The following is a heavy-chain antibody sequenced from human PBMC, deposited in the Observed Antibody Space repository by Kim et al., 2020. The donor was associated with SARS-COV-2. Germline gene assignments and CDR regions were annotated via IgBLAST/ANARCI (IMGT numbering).Heavy chain of an antibody. CDR3: ARRRDYDILTGYYRPYYYYGMDV. V-gene: IGHV4-34*01. Sequence: SETLSLTCAVYGGSFSGYYWSWIRQPPGKGLEWIGEINHSGSTNYNPSLKSRVTISVDTSKNQFSLKLSSVTAADTAVYYCARRRDYDILTGYYRPYYYYGMDVWGQGTTVTVSS. CDR1: GGSFSGYY. CDR2: INHSGST. J-gene: IGHJ6*02. D-gene: IGHD3-9*01.